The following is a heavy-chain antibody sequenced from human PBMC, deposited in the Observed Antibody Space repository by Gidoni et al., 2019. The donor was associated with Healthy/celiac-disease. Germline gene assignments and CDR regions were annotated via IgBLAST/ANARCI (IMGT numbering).Heavy chain of an antibody. Sequence: EVQLLESGGGLVQPGGYLRLSCAASGFTFSSCAMGWVRQAPGKGLEWVSAISGSGGSTYYADAVKGRFTISRDNSKNTLYLQMNSLRAEDTAVYYCAKVRGTMIVVVTPFDYWGQGTLVTVSS. D-gene: IGHD3-22*01. CDR1: GFTFSSCA. CDR3: AKVRGTMIVVVTPFDY. V-gene: IGHV3-23*01. J-gene: IGHJ4*02. CDR2: ISGSGGST.